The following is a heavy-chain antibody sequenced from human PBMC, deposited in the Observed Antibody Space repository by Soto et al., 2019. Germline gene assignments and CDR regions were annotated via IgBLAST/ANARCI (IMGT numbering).Heavy chain of an antibody. CDR1: GYSFTSYW. CDR2: IYPGDSDT. J-gene: IGHJ6*02. D-gene: IGHD5-12*01. V-gene: IGHV5-51*01. Sequence: GESLKISCKGSGYSFTSYWIGWVRQMPGKGLEWMGIIYPGDSDTRYSPSFQGQVTISADKSISTAYLQWSSLKASDTAMYYCARCEGGYSGYDPRATFYYYYGMDVWGQGTTVTVSS. CDR3: ARCEGGYSGYDPRATFYYYYGMDV.